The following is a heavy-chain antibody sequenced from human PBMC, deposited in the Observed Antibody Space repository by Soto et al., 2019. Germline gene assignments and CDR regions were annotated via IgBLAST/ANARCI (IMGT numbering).Heavy chain of an antibody. V-gene: IGHV3-30*18. CDR1: GFTFSSYG. Sequence: PGGSLRLSCAASGFTFSSYGMHWVRQAPGKGLEWVAVISYDGSNKYYADSVKGRFTISRDNSKNTLYLQMNSLRAEDTAVYYCAKDSVTGSGSFVHDAFDIWGQGTVVTVSS. J-gene: IGHJ3*02. D-gene: IGHD1-26*01. CDR2: ISYDGSNK. CDR3: AKDSVTGSGSFVHDAFDI.